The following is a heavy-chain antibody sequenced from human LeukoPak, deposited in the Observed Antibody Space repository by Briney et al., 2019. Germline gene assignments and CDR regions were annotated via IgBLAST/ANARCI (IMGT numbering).Heavy chain of an antibody. Sequence: GESLKISCKDSGYSFTSYWIGWVRQMPGKGLEWMGIIHPGDSHTWYSPSFQGQVTISADKSISMAYLQWSSLKASDTAMYFCARQPGTTAKSWYFDLWGRGTLVTVSS. D-gene: IGHD1-1*01. V-gene: IGHV5-51*01. CDR3: ARQPGTTAKSWYFDL. CDR2: IHPGDSHT. J-gene: IGHJ2*01. CDR1: GYSFTSYW.